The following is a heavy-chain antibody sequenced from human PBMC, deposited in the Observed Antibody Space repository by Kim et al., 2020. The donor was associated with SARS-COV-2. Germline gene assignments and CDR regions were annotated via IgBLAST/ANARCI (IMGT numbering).Heavy chain of an antibody. Sequence: RFTISRDNSKNTLYLQMNSLRAEDTAVYYCARDQGIVVVPAALVSGGWFYWGQGTLVTVSS. J-gene: IGHJ4*02. CDR3: ARDQGIVVVPAALVSGGWFY. D-gene: IGHD2-2*01. V-gene: IGHV3-30*07.